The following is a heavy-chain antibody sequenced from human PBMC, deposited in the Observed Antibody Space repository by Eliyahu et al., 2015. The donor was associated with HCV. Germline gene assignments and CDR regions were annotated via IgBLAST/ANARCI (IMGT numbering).Heavy chain of an antibody. CDR3: ASTYDSSGSNHY. CDR1: GCSISSYY. Sequence: QVQLQESGPGLVKPSETLSLTCXVSGCSISSYYWSWIRQPPGKGLEWIGYIYYSGSTNYNPSLKSRVTISVDTPKNQFSLKLSSVTAADTAVYYCASTYDSSGSNHYWGQGTLVTVSS. CDR2: IYYSGST. D-gene: IGHD3-22*01. J-gene: IGHJ4*02. V-gene: IGHV4-59*01.